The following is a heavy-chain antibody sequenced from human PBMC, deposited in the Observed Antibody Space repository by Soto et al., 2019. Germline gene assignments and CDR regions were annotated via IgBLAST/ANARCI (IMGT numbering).Heavy chain of an antibody. Sequence: QVHLVQSGAEVKKPGASVKVSCKGSGYAFTTYGITWVRQAPGQGLEWMGWISAHNGNTNYAQKLQGRVTVTSDTSTSTAYMELRSLRSDATAVYYCARGRYGDYWGQGALVTVSS. V-gene: IGHV1-18*01. CDR1: GYAFTTYG. CDR2: ISAHNGNT. D-gene: IGHD1-1*01. J-gene: IGHJ4*02. CDR3: ARGRYGDY.